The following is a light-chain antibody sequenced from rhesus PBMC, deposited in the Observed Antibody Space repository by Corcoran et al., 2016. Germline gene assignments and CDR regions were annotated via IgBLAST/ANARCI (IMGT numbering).Light chain of an antibody. CDR1: QSVSSY. Sequence: QVILTQSPGTLSLSPGERATLSCRASQSVSSYLAWYKQKPGQAPRLLIYGASSRATVVADRFRGSGSGTDFTLTISSLEAEDVGVYHCYQYSSGWTFGQGTKVEIK. J-gene: IGKJ1*01. CDR3: YQYSSGWT. V-gene: IGKV3-10*01. CDR2: GAS.